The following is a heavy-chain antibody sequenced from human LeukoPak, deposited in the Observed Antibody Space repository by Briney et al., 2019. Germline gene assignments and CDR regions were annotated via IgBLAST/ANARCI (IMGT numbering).Heavy chain of an antibody. CDR2: INPNTGDT. CDR3: ARKSMAAVGTFDY. D-gene: IGHD6-13*01. Sequence: ASVKVSCKAAGYTFTGYFMHWVRQAPGQGLEWMGWINPNTGDTRYAQKFQGRVTMIRDTSISTAYLELSRLRSDDTALYYCARKSMAAVGTFDYWGQGTLVTVSS. V-gene: IGHV1-2*02. CDR1: GYTFTGYF. J-gene: IGHJ4*02.